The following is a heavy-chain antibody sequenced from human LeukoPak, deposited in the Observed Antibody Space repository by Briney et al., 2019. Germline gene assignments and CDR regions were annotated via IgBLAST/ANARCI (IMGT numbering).Heavy chain of an antibody. J-gene: IGHJ6*03. Sequence: ASVKVSCKASGYTFTSYGISWVRQAPGQGLEWMGGIIPIFGTANYAQKFQGRVTITADKSTSTAYMELSSLRSEDTAVYYCASPSLAPLYYYYYMDVWGKGTTVTVSS. CDR2: IIPIFGTA. V-gene: IGHV1-69*06. CDR1: GYTFTSYG. CDR3: ASPSLAPLYYYYYMDV.